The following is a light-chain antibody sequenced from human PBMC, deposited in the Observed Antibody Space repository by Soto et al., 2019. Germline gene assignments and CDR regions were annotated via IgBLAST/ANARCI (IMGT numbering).Light chain of an antibody. J-gene: IGKJ1*01. Sequence: EVVMTQSPATLSASPGERVILSCRASQSISSNLAWYQQKPGQAPRLLIYGASTRATGIPARFSGSGAGTEFTLTINSRQSEDCAVYYCQQYNNWPPWTFGQGTKVDFK. V-gene: IGKV3-15*01. CDR1: QSISSN. CDR3: QQYNNWPPWT. CDR2: GAS.